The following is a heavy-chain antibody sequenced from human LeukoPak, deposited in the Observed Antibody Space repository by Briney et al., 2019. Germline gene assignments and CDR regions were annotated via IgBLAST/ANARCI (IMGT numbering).Heavy chain of an antibody. CDR2: ISISSSYI. Sequence: GGSLRLSCAASGFTFSSYSMNWVRQAPGKGLEWVSSISISSSYIYYADSVKGRFTISRDNAKNSLYLQMNSLRAEDTAVYYCARERGAVGATHIDYWGQGTLVTVSS. CDR3: ARERGAVGATHIDY. D-gene: IGHD1-26*01. J-gene: IGHJ4*02. CDR1: GFTFSSYS. V-gene: IGHV3-21*01.